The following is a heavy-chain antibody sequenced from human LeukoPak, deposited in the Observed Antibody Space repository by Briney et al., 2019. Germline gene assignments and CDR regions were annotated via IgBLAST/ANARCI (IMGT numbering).Heavy chain of an antibody. J-gene: IGHJ6*03. Sequence: GESLKISCKGSGYSFTNYWIGWVRQMPGKGLEWMGIIYPGDSDTRYSPSFQGQVTISADKSISTAYLQWSSLKASDTAMYYCARLRGYCSGGSCYAVYYYYYMDVWGKGTTVTVSS. V-gene: IGHV5-51*01. D-gene: IGHD2-15*01. CDR3: ARLRGYCSGGSCYAVYYYYYMDV. CDR2: IYPGDSDT. CDR1: GYSFTNYW.